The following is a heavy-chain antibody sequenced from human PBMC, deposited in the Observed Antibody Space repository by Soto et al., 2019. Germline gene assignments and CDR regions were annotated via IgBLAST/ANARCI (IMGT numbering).Heavy chain of an antibody. Sequence: GGSLRLSCAASGFTFSSYAMHWVRQAPGKGLEWVAVISYDGSNKYYADSVKGRFTISRDNSKNTLYLQMNSLRAEDTAVYYCARDVTIAAAGTEFDYWGQGTLVTVSS. CDR3: ARDVTIAAAGTEFDY. CDR2: ISYDGSNK. D-gene: IGHD6-13*01. J-gene: IGHJ4*02. V-gene: IGHV3-30-3*01. CDR1: GFTFSSYA.